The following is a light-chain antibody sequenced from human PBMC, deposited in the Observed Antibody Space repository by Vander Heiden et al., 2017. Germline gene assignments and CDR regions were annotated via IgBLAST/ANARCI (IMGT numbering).Light chain of an antibody. Sequence: IQMTQSPSTLSASVGDRVTITCRASQTFSNYLAWYQQKPGKAPKLLIYKASTLESGVPSRFSGRGSGTEFTLTISSLQPDDFATYYCQQYNAYPWTFGQGTRVEI. CDR1: QTFSNY. CDR3: QQYNAYPWT. J-gene: IGKJ1*01. CDR2: KAS. V-gene: IGKV1-5*03.